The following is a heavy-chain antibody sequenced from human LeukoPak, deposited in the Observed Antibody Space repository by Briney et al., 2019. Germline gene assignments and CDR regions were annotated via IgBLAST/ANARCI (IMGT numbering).Heavy chain of an antibody. CDR2: INHSGST. CDR1: GGSFSGYY. Sequence: PSETLSLTCAVYGGSFSGYYWSWIRQPPGKGLEWIGEINHSGSTNYNPSLKSRVTISVDTSKNQFSLKLSSVTAADTAVYYCARHTVTADAFDIWGQGTMVTVSS. V-gene: IGHV4-34*01. J-gene: IGHJ3*02. D-gene: IGHD4-11*01. CDR3: ARHTVTADAFDI.